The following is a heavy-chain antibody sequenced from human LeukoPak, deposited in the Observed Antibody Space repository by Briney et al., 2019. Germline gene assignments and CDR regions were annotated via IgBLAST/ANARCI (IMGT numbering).Heavy chain of an antibody. CDR3: ARAQPQTLLWFGELSY. V-gene: IGHV4-59*01. J-gene: IGHJ4*02. CDR1: GGSISSYY. CDR2: IYYSGST. D-gene: IGHD3-10*01. Sequence: SETLSLTCTVSGGSISSYYWSWIRQPPGKGLEWIGYIYYSGSTNYNPSLKSRVTISVDTSKNQFSLKLSSVTAADTAVYYCARAQPQTLLWFGELSYWGQGTLVTVSP.